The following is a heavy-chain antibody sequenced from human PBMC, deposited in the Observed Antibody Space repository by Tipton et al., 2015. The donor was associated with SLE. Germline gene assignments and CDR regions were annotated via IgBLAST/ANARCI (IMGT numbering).Heavy chain of an antibody. Sequence: TLSLTCTVSGGSISSSPYFWGWIRQTPGKGLEWIGTVYYTGTTYYSPSLKSRVTISVDTSKNHFSLLLSAVTAADTAVYYCARQRLRLLSPLDAWGQGTTVTVS. D-gene: IGHD3-10*01. J-gene: IGHJ6*02. CDR3: ARQRLRLLSPLDA. CDR2: VYYTGTT. CDR1: GGSISSSPYF. V-gene: IGHV4-39*07.